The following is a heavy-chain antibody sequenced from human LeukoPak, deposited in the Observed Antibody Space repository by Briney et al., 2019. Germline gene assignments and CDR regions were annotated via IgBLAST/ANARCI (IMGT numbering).Heavy chain of an antibody. CDR1: GDTFSSYA. Sequence: ASVKVSCKASGDTFSSYAISWVRQAPGQGLEWMGRIIPIFGIANYAQKFQGRVTITADTSTSTAYMELSSLRSEDTAVYYCARYCSSTSRRGYYYYYGMDVWAQGTTVTVSS. V-gene: IGHV1-69*04. CDR2: IIPIFGIA. J-gene: IGHJ6*02. CDR3: ARYCSSTSRRGYYYYYGMDV. D-gene: IGHD2-2*01.